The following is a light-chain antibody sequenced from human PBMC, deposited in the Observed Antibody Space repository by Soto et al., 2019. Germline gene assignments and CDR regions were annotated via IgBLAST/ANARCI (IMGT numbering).Light chain of an antibody. CDR3: QQYGGSPIT. Sequence: IVLTQSPGTLSLSPGERATLSCRASQSVTTQLAWYQQKPGQAPRLIIHGASSRATGVPDRITGSGSGTDFTLSISRLEPEDFAVYYCQQYGGSPITFGQGTRLENK. CDR2: GAS. J-gene: IGKJ5*01. V-gene: IGKV3-20*01. CDR1: QSVTTQ.